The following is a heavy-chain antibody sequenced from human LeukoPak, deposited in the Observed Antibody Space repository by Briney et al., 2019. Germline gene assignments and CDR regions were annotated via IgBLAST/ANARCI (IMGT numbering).Heavy chain of an antibody. V-gene: IGHV4-34*01. D-gene: IGHD3-3*01. J-gene: IGHJ3*02. CDR1: GGSFSNYY. Sequence: SETLSLTCAVYGGSFSNYYWGWIRQPPGKGLEWIGEIDHSRGTNYNPSLKSRVTISIDTSKNQFSLKLNSVTAADTAVYYCARGLEYDFWSGNYSDAFDIWDQGTMVTVSS. CDR3: ARGLEYDFWSGNYSDAFDI. CDR2: IDHSRGT.